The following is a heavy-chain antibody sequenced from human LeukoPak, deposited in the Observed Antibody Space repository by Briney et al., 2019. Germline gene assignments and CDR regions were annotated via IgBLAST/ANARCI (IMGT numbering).Heavy chain of an antibody. J-gene: IGHJ3*02. D-gene: IGHD3-22*01. V-gene: IGHV4-31*03. CDR2: IYYSGST. CDR1: GGSISSGGYY. Sequence: SQTLSLTCTVSGGSISSGGYYWRWLRQHPGKGLEWIGYIYYSGSTYYNPSLKSRVTISVDTSKNQFSLKLSSVTAADTAVYYCARDVESAYYYDSSGYYGAFDIWGQGTMVTVSS. CDR3: ARDVESAYYYDSSGYYGAFDI.